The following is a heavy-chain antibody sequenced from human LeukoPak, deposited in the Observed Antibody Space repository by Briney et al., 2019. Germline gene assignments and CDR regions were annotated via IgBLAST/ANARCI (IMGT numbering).Heavy chain of an antibody. Sequence: GGSLRLSCAGSGFTLSSNWMHWVRQGPGKGLVWVSRIYSDGSRTNYADSVKGRFTISGDNAKNSLYLQMNSLRAEDTAVYYCAKCYGTSYYYYYYMDAWGKGTTVTVSS. V-gene: IGHV3-74*01. CDR2: IYSDGSRT. J-gene: IGHJ6*03. CDR1: GFTLSSNW. D-gene: IGHD2-15*01. CDR3: AKCYGTSYYYYYYMDA.